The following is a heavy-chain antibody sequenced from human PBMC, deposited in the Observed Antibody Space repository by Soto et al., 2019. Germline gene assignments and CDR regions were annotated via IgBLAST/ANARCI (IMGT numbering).Heavy chain of an antibody. J-gene: IGHJ2*01. Sequence: QVQLVESGGGVVQPGRSLRLSCAASGFIFSSYGVHWVRQAPGKGLEWVAVIWNDGSNKYYADSVKGRFTISRDNSKNTLYLQMNSLRAEDTAVYHCARDPGARDDYNYWYFDLWGRGTLVTVSS. V-gene: IGHV3-33*01. CDR1: GFIFSSYG. CDR2: IWNDGSNK. CDR3: ARDPGARDDYNYWYFDL. D-gene: IGHD4-4*01.